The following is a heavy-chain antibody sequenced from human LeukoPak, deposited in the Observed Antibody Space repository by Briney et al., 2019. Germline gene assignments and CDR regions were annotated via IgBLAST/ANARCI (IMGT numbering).Heavy chain of an antibody. CDR3: AVEGYCSGGSCYTNWFDT. J-gene: IGHJ5*02. CDR1: GFTFSSYS. CDR2: ISSSGSTK. D-gene: IGHD2-15*01. V-gene: IGHV3-48*02. Sequence: PGGSLRLSCAASGFTFSSYSMNWVRQAPGKGLEWVSYISSSGSTKYYADSVKGRFTISRDNAKNSLYLQMNSLRDEDTAVYYCAVEGYCSGGSCYTNWFDTWGQGTPVTVSS.